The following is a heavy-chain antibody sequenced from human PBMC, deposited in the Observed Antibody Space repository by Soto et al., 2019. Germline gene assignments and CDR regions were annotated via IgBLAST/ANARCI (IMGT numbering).Heavy chain of an antibody. CDR2: IVVGSGNA. Sequence: VSWKDSGGTFTNSAVQWVRQARGQRLEWIGWIVVGSGNANYAQKFQERVTITRDMSTTTAYMEMSSLRSEDTAVYFCATDKGDSYGYGDYWG. D-gene: IGHD5-18*01. CDR1: GGTFTNSA. J-gene: IGHJ4*01. CDR3: ATDKGDSYGYGDY. V-gene: IGHV1-58*01.